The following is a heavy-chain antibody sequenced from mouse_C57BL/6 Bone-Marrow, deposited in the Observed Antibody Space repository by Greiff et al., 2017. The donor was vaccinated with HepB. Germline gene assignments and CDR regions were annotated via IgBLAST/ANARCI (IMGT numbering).Heavy chain of an antibody. V-gene: IGHV5-6*01. CDR2: ISSGGSYT. Sequence: EVQRVESGGDLVKPGGSLKLSCAASGFTFSSYGMSWVRQTPDKRLEWVATISSGGSYTYYPDSVKGRFTISRDNAKNTLYLQMSSLKSEDTAMYYCARQVTTVVFYWYFDVWGTGTTVTVSS. J-gene: IGHJ1*03. D-gene: IGHD1-1*01. CDR3: ARQVTTVVFYWYFDV. CDR1: GFTFSSYG.